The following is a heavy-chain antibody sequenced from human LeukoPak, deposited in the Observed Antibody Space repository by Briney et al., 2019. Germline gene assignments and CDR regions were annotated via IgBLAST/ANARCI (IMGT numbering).Heavy chain of an antibody. CDR2: ISAYNGNT. D-gene: IGHD6-13*01. J-gene: IGHJ5*02. CDR1: GYTFTSYG. Sequence: ASVKVSCKASGYTFTSYGISWVRHAPGQGLEWMGWISAYNGNTNYAQKLHGRVTMTTDTSTSTASMELGSLRSEDTAVYYCARGHSSSWYLMRDNWFDPWGQGTLVTVSS. V-gene: IGHV1-18*01. CDR3: ARGHSSSWYLMRDNWFDP.